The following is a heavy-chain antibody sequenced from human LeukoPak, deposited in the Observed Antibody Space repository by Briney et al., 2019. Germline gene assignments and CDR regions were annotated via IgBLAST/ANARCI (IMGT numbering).Heavy chain of an antibody. D-gene: IGHD3-10*01. Sequence: GASVKVSCKASGYTFADYYIHWVRQAPGQGLEWMGWVDPNNGGTNYAQKFQGRVTMTGDTSISTAYMELSRLPSDDTAVYYCARGDGSGTQWFFDYWGQGTLVTVSS. J-gene: IGHJ4*02. CDR2: VDPNNGGT. CDR1: GYTFADYY. V-gene: IGHV1-2*02. CDR3: ARGDGSGTQWFFDY.